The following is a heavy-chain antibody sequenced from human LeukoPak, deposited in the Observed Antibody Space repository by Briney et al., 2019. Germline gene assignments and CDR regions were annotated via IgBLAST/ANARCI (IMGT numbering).Heavy chain of an antibody. CDR2: IYYSGST. CDR3: ASGYVDTAMSFDY. CDR1: GGSISSYY. Sequence: SETLSLTCTVSGGSISSYYWSWIRQPPGKGLEWIGYIYYSGSTNYNPSLKSRVTISVDTSKNQFSPKLSSVTAADTAVYYCASGYVDTAMSFDYWGQGTLVTVSS. D-gene: IGHD5-18*01. J-gene: IGHJ4*02. V-gene: IGHV4-59*01.